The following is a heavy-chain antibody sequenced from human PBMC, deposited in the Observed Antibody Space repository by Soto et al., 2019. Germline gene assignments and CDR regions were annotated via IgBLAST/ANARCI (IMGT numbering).Heavy chain of an antibody. V-gene: IGHV4-31*03. CDR3: ARMSATGTRRFDP. D-gene: IGHD1-1*01. CDR1: GGSINSGAYH. CDR2: IAYRGTT. Sequence: QVQLQESGPRLVKPSQALSLTCTVSGGSINSGAYHWSWVRQHPGKGLEWIGAIAYRGTTYSNPSLQSRMTMSVDPSKTQLSLKLSSVTAADTAVYYCARMSATGTRRFDPWGPGTLVTVSS. J-gene: IGHJ5*02.